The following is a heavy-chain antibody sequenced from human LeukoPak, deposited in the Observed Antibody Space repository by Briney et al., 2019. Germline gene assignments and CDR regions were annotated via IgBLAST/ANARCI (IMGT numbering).Heavy chain of an antibody. CDR3: ARVAGSIDY. D-gene: IGHD6-19*01. CDR1: GYTFTTYD. J-gene: IGHJ4*02. V-gene: IGHV1-8*03. CDR2: MNHNSGYT. Sequence: ASVKVSCKASGYTFTTYDINWVRQATGQGLEWMGWMNHNSGYTGYAQKFQGRVTITRDTSISTAYMELSSLRSEDTAVYYCARVAGSIDYWGQGTLVTVSS.